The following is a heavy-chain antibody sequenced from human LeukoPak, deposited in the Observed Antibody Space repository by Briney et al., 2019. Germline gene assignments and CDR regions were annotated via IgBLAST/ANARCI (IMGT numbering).Heavy chain of an antibody. CDR1: GGSISSSSYY. V-gene: IGHV4-39*01. J-gene: IGHJ4*02. CDR3: ATHYYDSSGYYKGPKGFDY. CDR2: IYYSGST. Sequence: PSETLSLTCAVSGGSISSSSYYWGWIRQPPGKGLEWIGSIYYSGSTYYNPSLKSRVTISVDTSKNQFSLKLSSVTAADMAVYYCATHYYDSSGYYKGPKGFDYWGQGTLVTVSS. D-gene: IGHD3-22*01.